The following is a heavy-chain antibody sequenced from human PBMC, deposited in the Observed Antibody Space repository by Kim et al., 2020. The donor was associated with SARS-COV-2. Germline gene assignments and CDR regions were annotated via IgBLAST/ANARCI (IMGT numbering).Heavy chain of an antibody. CDR3: ARAQGGLRFFDWLQKHRSFDY. D-gene: IGHD3-9*01. CDR2: ISHDGSNK. V-gene: IGHV3-30*04. Sequence: GGSLRLSCAASGFTFSNYAMHWVRKAPGKGLEWVTVISHDGSNKYYADSVKGRFTISRDNSRNTLYLQMHSLRAEETAVYYCARAQGGLRFFDWLQKHRSFDYWGQGTLVTVSS. J-gene: IGHJ4*02. CDR1: GFTFSNYA.